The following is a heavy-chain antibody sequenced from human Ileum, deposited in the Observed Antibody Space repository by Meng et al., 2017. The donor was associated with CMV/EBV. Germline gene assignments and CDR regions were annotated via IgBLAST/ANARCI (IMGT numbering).Heavy chain of an antibody. V-gene: IGHV1-2*02. J-gene: IGHJ5*02. D-gene: IGHD3-22*01. CDR1: TFNGYY. Sequence: TFNGYYMHWVRQAPGQGLEWMGWINPNSGGTNYAQKFQGRVTMTRDTSISTAYMELSRLRSDDTAVYYCARDRYYYDSSGYYYNWFDPWGQGTLVTVS. CDR2: INPNSGGT. CDR3: ARDRYYYDSSGYYYNWFDP.